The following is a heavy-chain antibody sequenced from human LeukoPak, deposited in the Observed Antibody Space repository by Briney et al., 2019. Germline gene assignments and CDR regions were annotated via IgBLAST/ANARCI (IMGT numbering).Heavy chain of an antibody. CDR1: GFTFSSYA. CDR2: ISGSGGST. D-gene: IGHD2-2*02. Sequence: GGSLRLSCAASGFTFSSYAMSWVRQAPGKGLEWVSAISGSGGSTYYADSVKGRFTISRDNSRNTLYLQMNSLRAEDTAVYYCAKEGYCSSTSCYSGAFDIWGQGTMVTVSS. V-gene: IGHV3-23*01. J-gene: IGHJ3*02. CDR3: AKEGYCSSTSCYSGAFDI.